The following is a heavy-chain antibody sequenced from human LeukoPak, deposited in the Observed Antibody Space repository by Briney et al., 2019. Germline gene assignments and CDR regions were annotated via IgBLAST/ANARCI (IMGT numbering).Heavy chain of an antibody. CDR1: GGSFSGYY. CDR3: ASGMGHVDTAMVGDFDY. CDR2: INHSGST. D-gene: IGHD5-18*01. Sequence: SETLSLTCAVYGGSFSGYYWSWIRQPPGKGLEWIGKINHSGSTNYNPSLKSRVTISVDTSKNQFSLKLSSVTAADTAVYYCASGMGHVDTAMVGDFDYWGQGTLVTVSS. J-gene: IGHJ4*02. V-gene: IGHV4-34*01.